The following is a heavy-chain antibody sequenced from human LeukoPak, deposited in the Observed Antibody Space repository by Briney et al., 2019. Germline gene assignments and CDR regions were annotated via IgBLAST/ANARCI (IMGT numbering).Heavy chain of an antibody. CDR1: GFTFSSYG. J-gene: IGHJ3*02. CDR2: ISYDESNK. Sequence: GGSLRLSCAASGFTFSSYGMHWVRQAPGKGLEWVAVISYDESNKYYADSVKGRFTISRDNSKNTLYLQMNSLRAEDTAVYYCAKEAVNYYDSSGYLDDAFDIWGQGTMVTVS. CDR3: AKEAVNYYDSSGYLDDAFDI. D-gene: IGHD3-22*01. V-gene: IGHV3-30*18.